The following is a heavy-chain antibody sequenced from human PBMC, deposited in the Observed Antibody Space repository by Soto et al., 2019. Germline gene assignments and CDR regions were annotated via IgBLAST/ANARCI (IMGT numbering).Heavy chain of an antibody. Sequence: ASVKVSCKASGYTFTGYAMHWVRQAPGQRLEWMGWINAGNGNTKYSQKFQGRVTITRDTSASTAYMELSSLRSEDTAVYYCARGTGTSWFDYWGQGTLVTVSS. V-gene: IGHV1-3*01. J-gene: IGHJ4*02. D-gene: IGHD6-13*01. CDR1: GYTFTGYA. CDR3: ARGTGTSWFDY. CDR2: INAGNGNT.